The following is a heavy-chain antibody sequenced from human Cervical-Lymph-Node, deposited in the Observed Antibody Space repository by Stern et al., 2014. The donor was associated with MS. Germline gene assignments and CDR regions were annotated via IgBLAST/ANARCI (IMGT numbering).Heavy chain of an antibody. CDR2: IIPFSGAA. CDR1: GGNFSTYA. Sequence: QLVQSGDEMKKPGSSVRVSCKTSGGNFSTYAVSWVRQAPGQGLEWMGGIIPFSGAADSTQKFKGRVTITADESTSTAYMELRSLRSEDTAVVFCTVASATSEFDFWGQGTLVVVSS. J-gene: IGHJ4*02. V-gene: IGHV1-69*01. CDR3: TVASATSEFDF.